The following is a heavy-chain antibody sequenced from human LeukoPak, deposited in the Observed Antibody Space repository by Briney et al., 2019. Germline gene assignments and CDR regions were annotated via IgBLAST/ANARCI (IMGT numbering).Heavy chain of an antibody. D-gene: IGHD2-2*01. J-gene: IGHJ4*02. CDR3: ASRLYCSNTRCRNFPFAY. CDR2: IIPILGIA. CDR1: GGTFSSYT. V-gene: IGHV1-69*02. Sequence: SVKVSCKASGGTFSSYTISWVRQAPGQGLEWMGRIIPILGIANYAQKFQGRVTITADKSTSTAYMELSSLRSEDTAIYYCASRLYCSNTRCRNFPFAYWGQGTLVTVSS.